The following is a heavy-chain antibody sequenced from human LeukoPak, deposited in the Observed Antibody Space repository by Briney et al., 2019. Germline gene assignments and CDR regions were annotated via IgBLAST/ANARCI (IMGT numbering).Heavy chain of an antibody. D-gene: IGHD6-13*01. CDR3: ARARSSWEPFDY. J-gene: IGHJ4*02. CDR1: GFTFSSYS. CDR2: ISSSSSYI. Sequence: GGSLRLSCAASGFTFSSYSMNWVRQAPGKGLEWVSSISSSSSYIYYADSVKGRFTISRGNAKNSLYLQMNSLRAEDTAVYYCARARSSWEPFDYWGQGTLVTVSS. V-gene: IGHV3-21*01.